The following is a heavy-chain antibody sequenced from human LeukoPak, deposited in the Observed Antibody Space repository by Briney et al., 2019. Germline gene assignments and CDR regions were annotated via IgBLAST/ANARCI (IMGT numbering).Heavy chain of an antibody. CDR2: INSDGSST. D-gene: IGHD3-22*01. Sequence: GGSLRLSCAASGFIFSRDSMNWVRQAPGKGLVWVSRINSDGSSTSYADSVKGRFTISRDNAKNTLYLQMNSLRAEDTAVYYCARNGKTYYYDSSEGPFDIWGQGTMVTVSS. J-gene: IGHJ3*02. V-gene: IGHV3-74*01. CDR1: GFIFSRDS. CDR3: ARNGKTYYYDSSEGPFDI.